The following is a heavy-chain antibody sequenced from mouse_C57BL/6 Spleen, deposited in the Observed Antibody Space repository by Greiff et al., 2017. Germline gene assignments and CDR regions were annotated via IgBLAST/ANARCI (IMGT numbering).Heavy chain of an antibody. CDR3: ARRRGSSYDAMDY. J-gene: IGHJ4*01. D-gene: IGHD1-1*01. CDR2: ISSGSSTI. CDR1: GFTFSDYG. V-gene: IGHV5-17*01. Sequence: EVNLVESGGGLVKPGGSLKLSCAASGFTFSDYGMHWVRQAPEKGLEWVAYISSGSSTIYYADTVKGRFTISRDNAKNTLFLQMTSLRSEDTAMYYCARRRGSSYDAMDYWGQGTSVTVSS.